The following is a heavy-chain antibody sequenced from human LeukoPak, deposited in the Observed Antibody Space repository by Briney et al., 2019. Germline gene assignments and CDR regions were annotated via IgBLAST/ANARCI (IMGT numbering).Heavy chain of an antibody. J-gene: IGHJ3*02. D-gene: IGHD1-26*01. V-gene: IGHV3-9*01. CDR1: GFTFDDYA. CDR3: AKDRVGATSGTFDI. CDR2: ISWNSGSI. Sequence: GGSLRLSCAASGFTFDDYAMHWVRQAPGKALEWVSGISWNSGSIGYADSVKGRFTISRDNAKNSLYLQMNSLRAEDTALYYCAKDRVGATSGTFDIWGQGTMVTVSS.